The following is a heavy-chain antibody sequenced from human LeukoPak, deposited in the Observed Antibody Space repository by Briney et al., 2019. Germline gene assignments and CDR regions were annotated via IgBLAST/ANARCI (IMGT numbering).Heavy chain of an antibody. J-gene: IGHJ2*01. CDR2: IYYSGST. CDR3: ARQKYYYDSSGYYYGGYFYL. D-gene: IGHD3-22*01. CDR1: GGSISSYY. V-gene: IGHV4-59*08. Sequence: SETLSLTCTVSGGSISSYYWSWIRQPTGKGLEWIGYIYYSGSTNYNPSLKSRVTISVDTSKNQFSLKLSSVTAADTAVYYCARQKYYYDSSGYYYGGYFYLWGRGTLVTVSS.